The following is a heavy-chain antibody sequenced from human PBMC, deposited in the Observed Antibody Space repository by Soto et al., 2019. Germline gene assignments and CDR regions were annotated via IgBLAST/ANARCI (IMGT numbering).Heavy chain of an antibody. J-gene: IGHJ6*02. CDR3: ARGAVVVTDNYYYYGMDV. V-gene: IGHV4-30-4*01. CDR1: GGSISSGDYY. CDR2: IYYSGST. Sequence: SETLSLTCTVSGGSISSGDYYWSWIRQPPGKGLEWIGYIYYSGSTYYNPSLKSRVTISVDTSKNQFSLKLSSVTAADTAVYYCARGAVVVTDNYYYYGMDVWGQGTTVTVAS. D-gene: IGHD3-22*01.